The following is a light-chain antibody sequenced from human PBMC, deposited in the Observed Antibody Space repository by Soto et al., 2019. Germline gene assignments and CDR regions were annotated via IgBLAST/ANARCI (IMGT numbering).Light chain of an antibody. J-gene: IGLJ1*01. CDR2: EVS. CDR1: SSDVGGYNY. V-gene: IGLV2-14*01. CDR3: SSYTSSSKDV. Sequence: QSALTQPASMSGSPGQSITISCTGTSSDVGGYNYVSWYQQHPGKAPKLMIYEVSNRPSGVSNRFSGSKSGNTASLTISGLQAEDEADYYCSSYTSSSKDVFGTGTKLTVL.